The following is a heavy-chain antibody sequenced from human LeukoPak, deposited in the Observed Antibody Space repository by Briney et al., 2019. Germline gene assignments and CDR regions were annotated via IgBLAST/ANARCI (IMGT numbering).Heavy chain of an antibody. D-gene: IGHD3-22*01. J-gene: IGHJ4*02. CDR1: GFTFSSYA. V-gene: IGHV3-30-3*02. Sequence: GRSLRLSCAASGFTFSSYAMHWVRQAPGKGLEWVAVISYDGSNKYYADSVKGRFTISRDNSKNTLYLQMNSLRAEDTAVYYCAKSRGYYYEKSGPADYWGQGTLVTVSS. CDR3: AKSRGYYYEKSGPADY. CDR2: ISYDGSNK.